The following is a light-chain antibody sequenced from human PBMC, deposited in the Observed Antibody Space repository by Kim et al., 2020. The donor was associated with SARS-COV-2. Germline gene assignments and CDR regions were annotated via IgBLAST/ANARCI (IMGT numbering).Light chain of an antibody. CDR3: QQYNNWPRT. CDR1: QSVSSN. Sequence: EIVMTQSPATLSVSPGERATLSCRASQSVSSNLAWYQQKPGQAPRLLIYGASTRATGIPARFSGRGSGTEFTLTISSLQSEDFAVYYCQQYNNWPRTFGQGTKLEI. V-gene: IGKV3-15*01. J-gene: IGKJ1*01. CDR2: GAS.